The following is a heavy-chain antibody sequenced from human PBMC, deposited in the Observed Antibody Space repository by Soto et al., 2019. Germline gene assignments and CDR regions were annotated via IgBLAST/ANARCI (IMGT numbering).Heavy chain of an antibody. V-gene: IGHV1-2*02. CDR3: ARALAKGGGRAGFDY. CDR1: VYTFTFYY. J-gene: IGHJ4*02. Sequence: XSVKVSCRDSVYTFTFYYRHWVRQAPGQGLEWMGWINPKSGGTMYPQKFQGRVTMTWDTSISTAYMALTRLRSDDTAVYYCARALAKGGGRAGFDYWGQGTLVTVSS. CDR2: INPKSGGT. D-gene: IGHD1-26*01.